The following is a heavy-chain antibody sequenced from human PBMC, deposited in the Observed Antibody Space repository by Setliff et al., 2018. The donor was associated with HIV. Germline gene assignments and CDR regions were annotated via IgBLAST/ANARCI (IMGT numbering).Heavy chain of an antibody. CDR3: ARAHIGIAARWSGWFDP. Sequence: SETLSLTCTVPSGSIASHYWSWIRQPPGKGLEWSGYIHHTGNSDYNPSLKSRVTLSIVTSKNQFSLKLSSVTAADTAVYYCARAHIGIAARWSGWFDPWGQGTLVTVSS. D-gene: IGHD6-6*01. J-gene: IGHJ5*02. CDR2: IHHTGNS. CDR1: SGSIASHY. V-gene: IGHV4-59*11.